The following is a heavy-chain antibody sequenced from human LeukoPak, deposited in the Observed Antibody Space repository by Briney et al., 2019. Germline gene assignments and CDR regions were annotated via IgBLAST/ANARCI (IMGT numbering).Heavy chain of an antibody. J-gene: IGHJ4*02. CDR3: ARGEGLAMIDVGFDY. CDR1: GYTFTDYY. Sequence: GASVKVSCKPSGYTFTDYYIQWVRQAPGQGLEWMGWINPNSGGTNYAQKFQGRVTMTRDTSTRVAYMELSRLRSDDTAVYYCARGEGLAMIDVGFDYWGQGTLVTVSP. D-gene: IGHD3-22*01. CDR2: INPNSGGT. V-gene: IGHV1-2*02.